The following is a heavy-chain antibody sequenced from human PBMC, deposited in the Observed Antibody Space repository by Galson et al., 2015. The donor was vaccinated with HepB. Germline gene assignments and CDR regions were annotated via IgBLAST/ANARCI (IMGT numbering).Heavy chain of an antibody. CDR1: GFTFSTCS. J-gene: IGHJ4*02. CDR3: ARDPYYDFWSDYVGGDY. CDR2: ISPTGSGTE. Sequence: SLRLSCAASGFTFSTCSMNWVRQAPGKGLEWISYISPTGSGTEYYADSVKGRFTISRDNGKNSLYLQMNSLRDEDTAVYYCARDPYYDFWSDYVGGDYWGQGTLVIVSS. V-gene: IGHV3-48*02. D-gene: IGHD3-3*01.